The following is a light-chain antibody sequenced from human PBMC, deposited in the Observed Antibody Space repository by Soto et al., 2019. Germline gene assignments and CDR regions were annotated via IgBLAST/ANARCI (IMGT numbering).Light chain of an antibody. J-gene: IGKJ2*01. CDR3: QQYCCSPPYT. CDR2: AAS. Sequence: IVLTQSPGTLSLSPGETATLSCRASQTFASSYLAWYQQKPGQAPRLLIYAASWRAAGIPDRFSGSGSGAGFTLPIRRLEPGDFGVYFCQQYCCSPPYTFGQGTKVEVK. CDR1: QTFASSY. V-gene: IGKV3-20*01.